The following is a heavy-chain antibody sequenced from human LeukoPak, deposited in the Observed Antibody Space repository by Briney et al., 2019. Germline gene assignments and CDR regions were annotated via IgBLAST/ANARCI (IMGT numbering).Heavy chain of an antibody. D-gene: IGHD6-19*01. CDR2: TGGSDDNT. V-gene: IGHV3-23*01. CDR1: GFTFNGYA. CDR3: TKDLMTRFSSGWYFAY. J-gene: IGHJ4*02. Sequence: GGSLRLSCEGSGFTFNGYAFSWVRQAPGEGLEWVAVTGGSDDNTHYADSVKGRFTISRDNSEKRLFLQMNSLRPDDSALYYCTKDLMTRFSSGWYFAYWGQGTLVTVSS.